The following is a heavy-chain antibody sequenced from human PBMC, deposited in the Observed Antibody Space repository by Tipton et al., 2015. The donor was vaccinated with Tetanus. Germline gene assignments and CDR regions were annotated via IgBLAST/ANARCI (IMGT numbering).Heavy chain of an antibody. Sequence: LRLSCSVSGGSISGSSHYWGWIRQPPGKGLEWIGNIYHSGNTYYNPSLKSRVTISVDTSTNQFSLKLDAVTAADTAVYYCARHLRQWLPGGAVWGQGILVTVSS. D-gene: IGHD6-19*01. J-gene: IGHJ4*02. CDR2: IYHSGNT. V-gene: IGHV4-39*01. CDR3: ARHLRQWLPGGAV. CDR1: GGSISGSSHY.